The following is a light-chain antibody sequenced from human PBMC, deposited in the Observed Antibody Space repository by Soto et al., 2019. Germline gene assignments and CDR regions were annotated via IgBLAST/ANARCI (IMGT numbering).Light chain of an antibody. CDR2: AAS. Sequence: EIVLTQSPGTLSLSPGERATLSCRASQNVASSFLAWYQQKPGQAPRLLISAASSRATGIPDRFSGSGSGTDFTLTISRLEPEDFAVYYCQLYGISPHFGQGTRLEIK. J-gene: IGKJ5*01. V-gene: IGKV3-20*01. CDR1: QNVASSF. CDR3: QLYGISPH.